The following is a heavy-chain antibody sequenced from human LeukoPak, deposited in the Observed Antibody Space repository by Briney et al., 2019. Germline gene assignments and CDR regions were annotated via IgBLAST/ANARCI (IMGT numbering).Heavy chain of an antibody. V-gene: IGHV1-69*04. CDR1: GGIFSSYA. CDR2: IIPILGIA. CDR3: ARDLPPYYFDY. Sequence: GASVKVSCKASGGIFSSYAISWVRQAPGQGLEWMGRIIPILGIANYAQKFQGRVTITADKSTSTAYMDLSSLRSEDTVVYYCARDLPPYYFDYWGQGTLVTVSS. J-gene: IGHJ4*02.